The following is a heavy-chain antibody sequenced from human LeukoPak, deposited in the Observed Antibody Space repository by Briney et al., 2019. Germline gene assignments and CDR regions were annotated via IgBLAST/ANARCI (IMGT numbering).Heavy chain of an antibody. V-gene: IGHV3-48*02. CDR1: GFTFSTYS. J-gene: IGHJ4*02. CDR3: ARDHYSRNDH. Sequence: LGGSLRLSCAASGFTFSTYSMTWVRPAPGKGLEWVSYISSSSTTIYYAGSVKGLFTISRDNAKKSVYLQMNSLRDEDTAVYYCARDHYSRNDHWGQGTLVTVSS. CDR2: ISSSSTTI. D-gene: IGHD6-13*01.